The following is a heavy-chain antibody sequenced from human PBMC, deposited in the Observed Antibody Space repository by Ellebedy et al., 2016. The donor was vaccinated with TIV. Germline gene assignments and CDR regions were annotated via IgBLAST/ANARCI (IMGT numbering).Heavy chain of an antibody. J-gene: IGHJ4*02. D-gene: IGHD3-22*01. CDR2: IDPSDSYT. CDR1: GYSFTSYW. V-gene: IGHV5-10-1*01. CDR3: ARYYYDSSGYPGQVY. Sequence: PGGSLRLSCKGSGYSFTSYWISWVRQMPGKGLEWMGRIDPSDSYTNYSPSFQGHVTISADKSISTAYLQWSSLKASDTAMYYCARYYYDSSGYPGQVYWGQGTLVTVSS.